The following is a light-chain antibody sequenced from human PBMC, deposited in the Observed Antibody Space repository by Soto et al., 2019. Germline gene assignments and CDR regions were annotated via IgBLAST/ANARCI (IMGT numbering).Light chain of an antibody. V-gene: IGKV1-39*01. CDR2: AAS. CDR1: QIISSW. J-gene: IGKJ1*01. Sequence: DIQMTQSPSTQSPSXAPTLTITCXASQIISSWLAWYQQKPGKAPKLLIYAASSLQSGVPSRFSGSGSGTDFTLTISSLQPEDFATYYCQQSYSTPWTFGQGTKVDIK. CDR3: QQSYSTPWT.